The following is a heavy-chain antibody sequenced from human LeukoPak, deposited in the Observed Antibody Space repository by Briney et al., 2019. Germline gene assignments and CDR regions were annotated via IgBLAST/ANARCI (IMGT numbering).Heavy chain of an antibody. CDR2: FDPEDGET. V-gene: IGHV1-24*01. D-gene: IGHD4-17*01. CDR1: GYTLTELS. CDR3: AREASTVTRRLDY. Sequence: VSVKVSCKVSGYTLTELSMHWVRQAPGKGLEWMGGFDPEDGETIYAQKFQGRVTMTEDTSTDTAYMELSSLRAEDTALYYCAREASTVTRRLDYWGQGTLVTVSP. J-gene: IGHJ4*02.